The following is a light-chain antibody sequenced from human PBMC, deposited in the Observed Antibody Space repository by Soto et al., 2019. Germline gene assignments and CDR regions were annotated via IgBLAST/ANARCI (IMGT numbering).Light chain of an antibody. CDR3: QFYDSSLSGSV. J-gene: IGLJ3*02. CDR2: GNS. CDR1: SSNIGAGYD. Sequence: QSVMTQPPSVSGAPGQRVTISCTGGSSNIGAGYDVHWYQQLPGTAPKLLIYGNSNRPSGVPDRFSGSKSGSSASLAITGLQAEDEAHYYCQFYDSSLSGSVFGGGTKLTVL. V-gene: IGLV1-40*01.